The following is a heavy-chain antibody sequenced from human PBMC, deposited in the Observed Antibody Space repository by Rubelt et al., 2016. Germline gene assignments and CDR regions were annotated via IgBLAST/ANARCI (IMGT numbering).Heavy chain of an antibody. Sequence: QVQLQESGPGLVKPSETLSLTCTVSGGSISSYYWSWIRQPPGKGLEWIGYIYYSGSTNSKPSLKSRVTIQVDTTKNQFSLNLRSVTAADTAVYYCARLPGISWFDPWGQGTLVTVSS. V-gene: IGHV4-59*08. CDR1: GGSISSYY. D-gene: IGHD2-15*01. J-gene: IGHJ5*02. CDR2: IYYSGST. CDR3: ARLPGISWFDP.